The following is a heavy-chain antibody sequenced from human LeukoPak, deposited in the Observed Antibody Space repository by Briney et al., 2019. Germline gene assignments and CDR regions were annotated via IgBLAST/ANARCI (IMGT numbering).Heavy chain of an antibody. Sequence: GGSLRLSCAASGFTFSSYQMNWVRQAPGKGLEWVSYISSSGSTIYYADSVKGRFTISRDNAKHSLYLQMNSLRAEDTAVYYCAKETSSSFDYWGQGTLVTVSS. J-gene: IGHJ4*02. D-gene: IGHD6-6*01. CDR3: AKETSSSFDY. V-gene: IGHV3-48*03. CDR1: GFTFSSYQ. CDR2: ISSSGSTI.